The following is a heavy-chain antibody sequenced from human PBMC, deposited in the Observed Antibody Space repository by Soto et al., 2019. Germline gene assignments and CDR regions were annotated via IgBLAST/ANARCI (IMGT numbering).Heavy chain of an antibody. Sequence: GGSLRLSCAASGFTFSSYAMHWVRQAPGKGLEWVAVISYDGSNKYYADSVKGRFTISRDNSKNTLYLQMSSLRAEDTAVYYCVKAPGRAVVVPAATPKPYYFDYWGQGTLVTVSS. J-gene: IGHJ4*02. V-gene: IGHV3-30*14. CDR3: VKAPGRAVVVPAATPKPYYFDY. CDR1: GFTFSSYA. CDR2: ISYDGSNK. D-gene: IGHD2-2*01.